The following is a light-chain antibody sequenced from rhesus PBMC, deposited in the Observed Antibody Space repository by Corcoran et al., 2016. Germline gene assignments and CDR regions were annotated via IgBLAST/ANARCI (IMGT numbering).Light chain of an antibody. CDR1: QGISSW. V-gene: IGKV1-18*01. J-gene: IGKJ3*01. CDR3: QPGYSTPFP. CDR2: AAS. Sequence: DLHMTQSPSSLSASVGDKATITCRASQGISSWLAWYKQKPEEAPKLLIYAASSLQIGVPSLFSGSGSGTDSPLTISSLQPEDFATYYCQPGYSTPFPFGPGTKLEIK.